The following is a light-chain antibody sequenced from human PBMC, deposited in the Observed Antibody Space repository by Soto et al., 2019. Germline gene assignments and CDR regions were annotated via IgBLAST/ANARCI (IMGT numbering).Light chain of an antibody. CDR1: SSDVGGYNY. Sequence: QSALTQSASVSGSPGQSITISCTGTSSDVGGYNYVSWYQQHPGKAPKLMIYDVNKRPSGVPDRFSGSKSGNTASLTISGLQAEDEADYYCCSYAGSYIHWVFGGGTKLTVL. CDR3: CSYAGSYIHWV. J-gene: IGLJ3*02. CDR2: DVN. V-gene: IGLV2-11*01.